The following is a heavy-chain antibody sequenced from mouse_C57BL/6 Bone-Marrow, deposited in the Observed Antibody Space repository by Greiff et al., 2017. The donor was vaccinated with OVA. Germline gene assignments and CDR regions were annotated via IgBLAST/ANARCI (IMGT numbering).Heavy chain of an antibody. CDR3: AAYYSNPYYAMDY. CDR2: IHPNSGST. CDR1: GYNFTSYW. Sequence: QVQLQQPGAELVKPGASVKLSCKASGYNFTSYWMHWVKQRPGQGLEWIGMIHPNSGSTNYNEKFKSKATLTVDKSSSTAYMQLSSLTSEDSAVYYCAAYYSNPYYAMDYWGQGTSVTVSS. V-gene: IGHV1-64*01. D-gene: IGHD2-5*01. J-gene: IGHJ4*01.